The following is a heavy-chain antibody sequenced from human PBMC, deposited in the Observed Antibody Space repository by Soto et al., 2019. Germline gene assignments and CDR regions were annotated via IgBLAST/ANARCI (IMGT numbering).Heavy chain of an antibody. V-gene: IGHV4-4*02. CDR3: ARHIAVPRTRGFDF. CDR1: GGSISDNW. Sequence: QVQLQESGPGLVKPSGTLSLTCAVSGGSISDNWWSWVRQPPGKGLEWIGEISHTGTTHYNPSLWSRVTIAIYKSKYQLSLNLSSVTAADTAVYYCARHIAVPRTRGFDFWGQGTLVTVFS. D-gene: IGHD6-19*01. CDR2: ISHTGTT. J-gene: IGHJ4*02.